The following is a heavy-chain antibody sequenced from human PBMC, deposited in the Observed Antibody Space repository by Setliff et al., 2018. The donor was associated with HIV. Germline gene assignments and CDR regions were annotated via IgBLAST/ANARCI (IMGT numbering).Heavy chain of an antibody. Sequence: ASVKVSCKASGGTFSSYAISWVRQAPGQGLEWMGGIIPIFGTANYAQKFQGRVTITTDESTSTAYMELSSLRSEDTAVYYCARGRELLQYYYYYMDVWGKGTTVTVSS. J-gene: IGHJ6*03. CDR1: GGTFSSYA. V-gene: IGHV1-69*05. D-gene: IGHD1-26*01. CDR3: ARGRELLQYYYYYMDV. CDR2: IIPIFGTA.